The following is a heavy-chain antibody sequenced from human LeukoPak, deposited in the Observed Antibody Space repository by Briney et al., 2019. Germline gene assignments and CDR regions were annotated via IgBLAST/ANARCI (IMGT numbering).Heavy chain of an antibody. CDR1: GFTFDDYA. V-gene: IGHV3-9*01. Sequence: GGSLRLSCAASGFTFDDYAMHWVRQAPGKGLEWVSGISWNSGSIGYADSVKGRFTISRDNAKNSLYLQMNSLRAEDTAVYYCARVTTVASFDYWGQGTLVTVSS. CDR2: ISWNSGSI. D-gene: IGHD4-17*01. CDR3: ARVTTVASFDY. J-gene: IGHJ4*02.